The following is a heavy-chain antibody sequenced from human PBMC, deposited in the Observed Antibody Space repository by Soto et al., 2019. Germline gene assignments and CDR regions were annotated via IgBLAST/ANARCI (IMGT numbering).Heavy chain of an antibody. CDR2: IFYTGTT. D-gene: IGHD6-13*01. Sequence: SETLSLTCAVSGDSINNSYWSWIRQPPGKRLEWIGNIFYTGTTTYNPSLESRVTMSVDTSKNQFSLKLNSVGAADTAVYYCAKYRRTEAEGFTLDYWGRGILVTVSS. J-gene: IGHJ4*02. CDR3: AKYRRTEAEGFTLDY. V-gene: IGHV4-59*01. CDR1: GDSINNSY.